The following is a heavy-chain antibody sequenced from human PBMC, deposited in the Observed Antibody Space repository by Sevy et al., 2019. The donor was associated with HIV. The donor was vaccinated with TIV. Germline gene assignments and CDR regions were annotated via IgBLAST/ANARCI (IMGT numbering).Heavy chain of an antibody. V-gene: IGHV1-2*06. J-gene: IGHJ6*02. Sequence: ASVKVACKASRYTFTGDYLHWMRQAPGQGLEWMGRVYPNSGGTNYAQKFQGRVTMTRDTSISTAYMELSRLRSDDTAVYYCARDGGGGTTNSGMDVWGQGTTVTVPS. D-gene: IGHD1-7*01. CDR3: ARDGGGGTTNSGMDV. CDR1: RYTFTGDY. CDR2: VYPNSGGT.